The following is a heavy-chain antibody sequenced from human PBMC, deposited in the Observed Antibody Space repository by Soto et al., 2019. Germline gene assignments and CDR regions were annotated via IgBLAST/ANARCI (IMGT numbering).Heavy chain of an antibody. J-gene: IGHJ4*02. CDR3: ARAAGITFGGVIVDY. CDR1: GGSISSGDYY. CDR2: IYYSGST. D-gene: IGHD3-16*02. Sequence: SETLSLTCTVSGGSISSGDYYWSWIRQPPGKGLEWIGYIYYSGSTYYNPSLKSRVTMSVDTSKNQFSLKLSSVTAADTAVYYCARAAGITFGGVIVDYWGQGTLVTVSS. V-gene: IGHV4-30-4*01.